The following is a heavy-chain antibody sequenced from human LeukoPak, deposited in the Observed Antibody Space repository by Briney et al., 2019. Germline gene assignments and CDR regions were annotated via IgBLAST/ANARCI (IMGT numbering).Heavy chain of an antibody. D-gene: IGHD3-9*01. V-gene: IGHV4-34*01. J-gene: IGHJ4*02. CDR3: ARVSYDILTGYYSTFDY. Sequence: SETLSLTCAVYGGSFSGYYWSWIRQPPGKGLEWIGEINHSGSTNYNPSLKSRVTMSVDTSKNQFSLKLSSVTAADTAVYYCARVSYDILTGYYSTFDYWGQGTLVTVSS. CDR1: GGSFSGYY. CDR2: INHSGST.